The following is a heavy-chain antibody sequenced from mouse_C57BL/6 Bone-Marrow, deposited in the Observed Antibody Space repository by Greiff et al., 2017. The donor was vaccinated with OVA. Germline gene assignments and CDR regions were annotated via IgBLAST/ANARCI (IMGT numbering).Heavy chain of an antibody. V-gene: IGHV1-53*01. Sequence: QVQLQQPGTEMVKAGASGKLSRQASWSNFTRYWMPWVEQRPGPGLEWVGNINPRNGGTNYNEKFKSKATLTVDKSSSTAYMQLSSLTSEDSAVYYCARPPYYGSSFWFAYWGQGTLVTVSA. CDR1: WSNFTRYW. D-gene: IGHD1-1*01. CDR3: ARPPYYGSSFWFAY. CDR2: INPRNGGT. J-gene: IGHJ3*01.